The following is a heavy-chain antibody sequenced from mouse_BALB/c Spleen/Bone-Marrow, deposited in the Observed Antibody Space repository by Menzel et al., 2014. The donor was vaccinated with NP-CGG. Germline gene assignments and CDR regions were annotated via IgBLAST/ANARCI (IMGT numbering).Heavy chain of an antibody. D-gene: IGHD4-1*01. Sequence: EVQLVESGGGLVKPGGSLKLSCAASGLTFSDYYMFWVRQTPEKGLEWVATISDDGGNTYYRDSVKGRFTISRDNAKNKLNLQMSSLKSEDTATYHCARETGPRAMDYWGQGTSVTVSS. J-gene: IGHJ4*01. V-gene: IGHV5-4*02. CDR2: ISDDGGNT. CDR3: ARETGPRAMDY. CDR1: GLTFSDYY.